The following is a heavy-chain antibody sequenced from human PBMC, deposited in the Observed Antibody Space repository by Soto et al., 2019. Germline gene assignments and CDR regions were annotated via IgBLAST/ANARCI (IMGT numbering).Heavy chain of an antibody. J-gene: IGHJ3*02. Sequence: QVQLVQSGAEVKKPGSSVKVSCKASGGTFSSYAISWVRQAPGQGLEWMGGIIPIFGTANYAQKFQGRVTITADXXTXTXYMGLSSLGSEDTAVYYCARGIAYCGGDCWFDAFDIWGQGTMVTVSS. D-gene: IGHD2-21*02. CDR1: GGTFSSYA. CDR3: ARGIAYCGGDCWFDAFDI. CDR2: IIPIFGTA. V-gene: IGHV1-69*12.